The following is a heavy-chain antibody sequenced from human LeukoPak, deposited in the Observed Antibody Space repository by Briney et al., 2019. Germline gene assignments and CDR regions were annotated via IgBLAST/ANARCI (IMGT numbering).Heavy chain of an antibody. CDR1: GGSISSGGYS. D-gene: IGHD2-2*01. CDR3: ARGEYQLDY. V-gene: IGHV4-30-2*01. CDR2: IYHSGST. Sequence: SQTLSLTCAVSGGSISSGGYSWSWIRQPPGKGLEWIGYIYHSGSTYYNPSLKSRVTISVDRSKNQFSLKLSSVTAADTAVYHCARGEYQLDYWGQGTLVTVSS. J-gene: IGHJ4*02.